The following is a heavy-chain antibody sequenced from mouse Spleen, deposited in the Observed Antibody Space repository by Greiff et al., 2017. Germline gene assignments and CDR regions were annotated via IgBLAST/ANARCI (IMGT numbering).Heavy chain of an antibody. CDR2: INPSSGYT. CDR3: ARWLSKRYFDV. D-gene: IGHD1-2*01. CDR1: GYTFTSYW. J-gene: IGHJ1*01. V-gene: IGHV1-7*01. Sequence: QVQLKESGAELAKPGASVKLSCKASGYTFTSYWMHWVKQRPGQVLEWIGYINPSSGYTKYNQKFKDKATLTADKSSSTAYMQLSSLTYEDSAVYYCARWLSKRYFDVWGAGTTVTVSS.